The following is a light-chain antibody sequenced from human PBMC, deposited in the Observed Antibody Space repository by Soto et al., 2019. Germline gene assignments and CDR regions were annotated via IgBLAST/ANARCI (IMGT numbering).Light chain of an antibody. Sequence: DIQLTQSPSFLSASVGDRVTITCRASQGISTFLAWYQQKPGKAPKLLIYAASILQSGVPSRFRGSGSGTDFTLTISRLRPEDFATCFCQQLNSYPLTFGGGTKVDIK. CDR1: QGISTF. CDR3: QQLNSYPLT. V-gene: IGKV1-9*01. CDR2: AAS. J-gene: IGKJ4*01.